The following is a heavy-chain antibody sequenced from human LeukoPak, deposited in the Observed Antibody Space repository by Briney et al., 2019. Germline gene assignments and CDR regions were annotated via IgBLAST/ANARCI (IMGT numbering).Heavy chain of an antibody. J-gene: IGHJ4*02. CDR3: ARVSFVDYSNYGTIDY. CDR2: IYHSGST. V-gene: IGHV4-30-2*01. Sequence: SETLSLTCAVSGGSISSGDYSWSWIRQPPGKGLEWIGYIYHSGSTYYNPSLKSRVTISVGTSKKQFSLRLSSVTAADTAVYYCARVSFVDYSNYGTIDYWGQGILVTVSS. D-gene: IGHD4-11*01. CDR1: GGSISSGDYS.